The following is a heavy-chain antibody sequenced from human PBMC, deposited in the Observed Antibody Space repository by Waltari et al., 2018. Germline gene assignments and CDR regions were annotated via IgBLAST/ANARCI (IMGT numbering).Heavy chain of an antibody. Sequence: QVQLQQWGAGLLKPSETLSLTCAVYGGSFSGYYWSWLRQPPGKGLEWIGEINHSGSTNYNPSLKSRVTISVDTSKNQFSLKLSSVTAADTAVYYCATRPGYGSGSYYKGGFDYWGQGTLVTVSS. CDR2: INHSGST. J-gene: IGHJ4*02. D-gene: IGHD3-10*01. CDR3: ATRPGYGSGSYYKGGFDY. CDR1: GGSFSGYY. V-gene: IGHV4-34*01.